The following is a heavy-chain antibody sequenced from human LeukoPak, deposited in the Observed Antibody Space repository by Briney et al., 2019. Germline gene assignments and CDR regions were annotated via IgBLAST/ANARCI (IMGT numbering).Heavy chain of an antibody. V-gene: IGHV3-20*01. D-gene: IGHD3-16*01. J-gene: IGHJ4*02. CDR1: GFTFDDYG. Sequence: GGSLRLSCAASGFTFDDYGMSWVRQAPGKGLEWVSGINWNGGSTDYADSVKGRFTISRDNAKNSLYLQMNSLRAEDTALYHCARILRGFGGVIGFDYWGQGTLVTVSS. CDR2: INWNGGST. CDR3: ARILRGFGGVIGFDY.